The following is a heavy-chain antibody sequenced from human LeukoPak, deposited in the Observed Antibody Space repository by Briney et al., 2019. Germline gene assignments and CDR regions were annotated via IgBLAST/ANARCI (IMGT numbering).Heavy chain of an antibody. J-gene: IGHJ4*02. V-gene: IGHV4-39*01. CDR2: IYYSGST. CDR1: GGSISSSSYY. D-gene: IGHD3-10*01. CDR3: ARMVRGGPDDY. Sequence: SETLSLTCTVSGGSISSSSYYWGWIRQPPGKGLEWIGSIYYSGSTYYNPSLKSRVTISVDTSKNQFSLKLSSVTAADTAVYYCARMVRGGPDDYWGQGALVTVSS.